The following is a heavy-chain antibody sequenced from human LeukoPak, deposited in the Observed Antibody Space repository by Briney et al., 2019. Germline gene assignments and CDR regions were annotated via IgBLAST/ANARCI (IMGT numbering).Heavy chain of an antibody. CDR1: GYTFTSYY. Sequence: ASVKVSCKASGYTFTSYYMHWVRQAPGQGLEWMGIINPSGGSTSYAQKFQGRVTMTRDTSTSTVYMELSSLRSEDTAVYYCARYCSSTSRYGYYYGMDVWGKGTTVTVSS. D-gene: IGHD2-2*01. CDR2: INPSGGST. J-gene: IGHJ6*04. CDR3: ARYCSSTSRYGYYYGMDV. V-gene: IGHV1-46*01.